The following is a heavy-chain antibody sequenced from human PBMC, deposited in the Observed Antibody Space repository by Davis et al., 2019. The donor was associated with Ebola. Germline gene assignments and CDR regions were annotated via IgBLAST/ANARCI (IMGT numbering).Heavy chain of an antibody. J-gene: IGHJ4*02. CDR2: IRNKANSYTT. CDR1: GFTFSDHY. CDR3: ARGLCSGGACYSGDY. V-gene: IGHV3-72*01. Sequence: GESLKISCAASGFTFSDHYMDWVRQAPGKGLEWVGRIRNKANSYTTEYAASVKARFTISRDDSKNSVHLQMNSLKIEDTAVYYCARGLCSGGACYSGDYWGQGTLATVSS. D-gene: IGHD2-15*01.